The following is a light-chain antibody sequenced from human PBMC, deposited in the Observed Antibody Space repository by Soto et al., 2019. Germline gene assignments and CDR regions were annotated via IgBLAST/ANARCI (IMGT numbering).Light chain of an antibody. J-gene: IGLJ1*01. CDR1: SSDVGAYDF. V-gene: IGLV2-14*03. CDR3: SSYTTSSTRV. CDR2: EVS. Sequence: QSALTQPASLSGSPGQSIAISCTGTSSDVGAYDFVSWYQQHPDKAPKLMIYEVSHRPSGVSYRFSGSKSVNTATLTISGLQAEDEADYYCSSYTTSSTRVFGTGTKVTVL.